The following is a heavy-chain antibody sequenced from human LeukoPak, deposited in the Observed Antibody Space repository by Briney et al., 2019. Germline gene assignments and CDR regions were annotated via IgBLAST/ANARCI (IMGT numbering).Heavy chain of an antibody. CDR3: SRGLDSRKLGY. V-gene: IGHV4-31*03. CDR2: IHPSGML. Sequence: SETLSLTCTVSGASFNSDDQYWDWIRQSPGKGLEWIGSIHPSGMLYNNPSLESRVTMSRDTSKNQFSLNLNSVTAADTAVYFCSRGLDSRKLGYWGQGSLVTVSS. D-gene: IGHD3-22*01. CDR1: GASFNSDDQY. J-gene: IGHJ4*02.